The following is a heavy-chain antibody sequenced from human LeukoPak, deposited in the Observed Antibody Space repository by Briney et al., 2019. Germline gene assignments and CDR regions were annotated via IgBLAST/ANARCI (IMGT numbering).Heavy chain of an antibody. J-gene: IGHJ4*02. V-gene: IGHV3-30*02. Sequence: GGSLRLSCATSGFTFSIYGMSWVRQAPGKGLEWVSFIRFGGSYDYYADSVKGRFTISRDDPKNTLYLQMNSLRAEDTAVYYCAKESSGGWYFDYWGQGTLVTVSS. CDR3: AKESSGGWYFDY. CDR1: GFTFSIYG. CDR2: IRFGGSYD. D-gene: IGHD6-19*01.